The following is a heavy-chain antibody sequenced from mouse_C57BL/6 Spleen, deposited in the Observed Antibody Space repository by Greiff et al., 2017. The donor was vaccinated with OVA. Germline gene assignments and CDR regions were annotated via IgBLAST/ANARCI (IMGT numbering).Heavy chain of an antibody. V-gene: IGHV1-81*01. CDR1: GYTFTSYG. D-gene: IGHD2-2*01. CDR2: IYPRSGNT. J-gene: IGHJ4*01. CDR3: ARSAMVTDYAMDY. Sequence: QVQLKESGAELARPGASVKLSCKASGYTFTSYGISWVKQRTGQGLEWIGEIYPRSGNTYYNEKFKGKATLTADKSSSTAYMELRSLTSEDSAVYFCARSAMVTDYAMDYWGQGTSVTVSS.